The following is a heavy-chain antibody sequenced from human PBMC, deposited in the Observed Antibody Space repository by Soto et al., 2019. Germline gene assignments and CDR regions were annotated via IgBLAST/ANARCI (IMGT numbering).Heavy chain of an antibody. CDR2: ISYDGSNK. CDR3: AKGGRRKLAYYFDY. V-gene: IGHV3-30*18. Sequence: EGSLRLSCAASGFTFSSYGMHWVRQAPGKGLEWVAVISYDGSNKYYADSVKGRFTISRDNSKNTLYLQMNSLRAEDTAVYYCAKGGRRKLAYYFDYWCQGTLVTVSS. D-gene: IGHD6-13*01. CDR1: GFTFSSYG. J-gene: IGHJ4*02.